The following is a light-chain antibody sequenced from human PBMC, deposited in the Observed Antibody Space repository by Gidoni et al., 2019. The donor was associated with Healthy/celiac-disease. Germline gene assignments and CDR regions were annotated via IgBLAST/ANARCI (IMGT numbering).Light chain of an antibody. CDR1: QSVSSN. V-gene: IGKV3-15*01. Sequence: EIVMTQSPATLSVSPGERATLSRRASQSVSSNLAWYQQKPGQAPRLLIYGASTRATGIPARFSGSGSGTEFTLTISSLQSEDFAVYYCQQYNNWPRDTFXQXTKLEIK. CDR3: QQYNNWPRDT. J-gene: IGKJ2*01. CDR2: GAS.